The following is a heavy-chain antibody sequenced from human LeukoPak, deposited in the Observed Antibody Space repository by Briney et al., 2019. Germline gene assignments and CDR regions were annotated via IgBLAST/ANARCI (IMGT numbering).Heavy chain of an antibody. CDR3: ARDKEQQLAFYYYYGMDV. V-gene: IGHV3-23*01. CDR1: VFTFSNYA. D-gene: IGHD6-13*01. Sequence: GGSLRLSCEASVFTFSNYAMNWVRQAPGKGLEWVSGISGGGITTYYADSVKGRFTISRDNAKNSLNLQMNSLRAEDTAVYYCARDKEQQLAFYYYYGMDVWGQGTTVTVSS. J-gene: IGHJ6*02. CDR2: ISGGGITT.